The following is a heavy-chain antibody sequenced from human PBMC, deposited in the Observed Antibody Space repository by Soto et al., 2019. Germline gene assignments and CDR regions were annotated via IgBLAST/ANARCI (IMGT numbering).Heavy chain of an antibody. V-gene: IGHV3-23*01. D-gene: IGHD3-22*01. CDR1: GFTFDSHA. CDR2: ITGSAGST. Sequence: PGGSLRLSCVGSGFTFDSHAMNWVRQAPGKGLECVAGITGSAGSTYYADSVQGRFTISKDNSKNTLYLQMNSLRAEDTAVYYCTKDKADKYDSSVDSWGQGTQVTVSS. CDR3: TKDKADKYDSSVDS. J-gene: IGHJ4*02.